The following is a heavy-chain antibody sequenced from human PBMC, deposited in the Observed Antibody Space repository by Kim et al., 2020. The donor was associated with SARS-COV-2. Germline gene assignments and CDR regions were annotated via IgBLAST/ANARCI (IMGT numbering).Heavy chain of an antibody. V-gene: IGHV5-10-1*01. CDR3: ASHKGVYGSLDS. Sequence: GESLKISCEGSGYSFTSYWISWVRQMPGKGLEWMGKFDPSDSYIIYSPSFQGHVTFSADKSITTAYLQWSSLKASDTAMYYCASHKGVYGSLDSWGQGTLVTVSS. D-gene: IGHD6-19*01. CDR1: GYSFTSYW. CDR2: FDPSDSYI. J-gene: IGHJ4*02.